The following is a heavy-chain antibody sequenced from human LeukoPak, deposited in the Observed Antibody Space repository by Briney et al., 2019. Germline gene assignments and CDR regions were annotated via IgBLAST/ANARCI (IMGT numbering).Heavy chain of an antibody. D-gene: IGHD4-17*01. CDR2: IRSKANSYAT. Sequence: WGSLRLSCAASGFTFSGSAMHWVRQASGKGLEWVGRIRSKANSYATAYTASVKGRFTISRDDSKNTAYLQMNSLKTEDTAVYYCTRDPPDYGDYDDAFDIWGQGTMVTVSS. CDR3: TRDPPDYGDYDDAFDI. J-gene: IGHJ3*02. CDR1: GFTFSGSA. V-gene: IGHV3-73*01.